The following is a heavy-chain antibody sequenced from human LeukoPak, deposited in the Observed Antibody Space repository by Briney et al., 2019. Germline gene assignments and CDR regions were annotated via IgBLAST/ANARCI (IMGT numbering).Heavy chain of an antibody. D-gene: IGHD6-13*01. CDR2: KSYHGSEK. CDR1: GFTFSRYA. J-gene: IGHJ4*02. V-gene: IGHV3-30*04. CDR3: ARESGIAAAGTFDY. Sequence: AGSPRLSGAAAGFTFSRYAMDWDGQGPGKEREGGAAKSYHGSEKYSADSVKGRFTISRDNSKNTLYLQMNSLRAEDTAVYYCARESGIAAAGTFDYWGQGTLVTVSS.